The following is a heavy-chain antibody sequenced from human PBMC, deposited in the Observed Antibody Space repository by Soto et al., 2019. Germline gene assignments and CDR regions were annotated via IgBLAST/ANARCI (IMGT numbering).Heavy chain of an antibody. CDR3: VRGRGYGYRYYFDS. D-gene: IGHD5-18*01. CDR1: GSSFSTYA. Sequence: QVQLVGSGGGVVQPGRSLRLSCAASGSSFSTYAMHWVRQPPGKGLEWVALISYDGSNNHYADSVKGRFTISRDNSQNTLSLYMSSLRGEDTAVYYYVRGRGYGYRYYFDSWGQGTLVTVSS. J-gene: IGHJ4*02. CDR2: ISYDGSNN. V-gene: IGHV3-30-3*01.